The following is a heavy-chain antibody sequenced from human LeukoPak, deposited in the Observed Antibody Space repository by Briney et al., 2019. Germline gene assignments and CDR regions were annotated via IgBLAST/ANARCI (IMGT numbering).Heavy chain of an antibody. CDR2: IIPIFGTA. D-gene: IGHD2-15*01. V-gene: IGHV1-69*05. CDR1: GGTFRSYA. J-gene: IGHJ4*02. CDR3: ARHEDILRNNYFDY. Sequence: SVKVSCKASGGTFRSYAISWVRQAPGQGLEWMGRIIPIFGTANYAQKFQGRVTITTDESQSPAYLELSSLRSEDTAVYYCARHEDILRNNYFDYWGQGTLVTVSS.